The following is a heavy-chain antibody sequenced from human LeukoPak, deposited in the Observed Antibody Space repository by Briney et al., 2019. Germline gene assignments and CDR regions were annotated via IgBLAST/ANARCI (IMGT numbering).Heavy chain of an antibody. CDR1: GGSISSGGYY. D-gene: IGHD3-22*01. Sequence: PSETLSLTCTVSGGSISSGGYYWSWIRQHSGKGLEWIGYIYYSGSAYYNPSLKSRVTISVDTSKNQFSLKLSSVTAADTAVYYCARDPIYYYDSSGYYYESYWGQGTLVTVSS. J-gene: IGHJ4*02. CDR3: ARDPIYYYDSSGYYYESY. V-gene: IGHV4-31*03. CDR2: IYYSGSA.